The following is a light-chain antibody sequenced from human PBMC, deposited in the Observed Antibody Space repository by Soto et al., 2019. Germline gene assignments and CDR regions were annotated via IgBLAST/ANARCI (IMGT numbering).Light chain of an antibody. CDR3: AAWDDSLNGVV. J-gene: IGLJ2*01. Sequence: QSVLTQPPSASGTPGQRVTISCSGSSSNIGSNTVNCYQQLPGTAPKLLIYSNNQQPSGVPARCSGSKSCTSASLAISGLQSDEEADYYCAAWDDSLNGVVFGGGTKLTVL. V-gene: IGLV1-44*01. CDR2: SNN. CDR1: SSNIGSNT.